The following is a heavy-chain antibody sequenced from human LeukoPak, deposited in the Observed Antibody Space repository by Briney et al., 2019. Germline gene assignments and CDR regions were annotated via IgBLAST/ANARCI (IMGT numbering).Heavy chain of an antibody. D-gene: IGHD2-21*01. Sequence: KPGGSLRLSCAASGFTFSSYSMNWVRQAPGKGLEWVSSISSSSSYIYYTDSVKGRFAISRDNAKNSLYLQMNSLRAEDTAVYYCARVRDLSGDIAFDIWGQGTMVTVSS. CDR2: ISSSSSYI. V-gene: IGHV3-21*01. J-gene: IGHJ3*02. CDR3: ARVRDLSGDIAFDI. CDR1: GFTFSSYS.